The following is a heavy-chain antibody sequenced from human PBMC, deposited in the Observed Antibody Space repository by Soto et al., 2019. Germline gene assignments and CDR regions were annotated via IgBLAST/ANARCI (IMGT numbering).Heavy chain of an antibody. CDR2: IDPIDSYT. V-gene: IGHV5-10-1*01. D-gene: IGHD3-16*01. CDR3: ARRAHMSRRGETFSYYYYGMDV. J-gene: IGHJ6*02. Sequence: EVQLVQSGAEVKKPGESLRISCKGSGYSFTSYWISWVRQMPGKGLEWMGRIDPIDSYTNYSPSFQGHVTISADKSISTAYLHWSSLKASDTAMYYCARRAHMSRRGETFSYYYYGMDVWGQGTTVTVSS. CDR1: GYSFTSYW.